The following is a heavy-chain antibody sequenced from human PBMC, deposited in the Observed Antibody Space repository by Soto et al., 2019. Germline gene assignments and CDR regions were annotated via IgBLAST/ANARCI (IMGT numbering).Heavy chain of an antibody. CDR3: ARVERYYTLRSSYYVFDY. V-gene: IGHV3-74*01. Sequence: GGSLRLSCAASGFTFSGYWMHWVRQAPGKGLVWVSRISNDGSSTNYADSVKGRFTISRDNAKNTLYLHMDSLRAEDTAMYYCARVERYYTLRSSYYVFDYWGQGTLVTVSS. CDR1: GFTFSGYW. J-gene: IGHJ4*02. D-gene: IGHD3-3*01. CDR2: ISNDGSST.